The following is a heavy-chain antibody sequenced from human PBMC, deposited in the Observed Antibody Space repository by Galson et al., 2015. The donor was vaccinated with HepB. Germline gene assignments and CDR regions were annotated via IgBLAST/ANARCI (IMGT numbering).Heavy chain of an antibody. Sequence: SLRLSCAASGFTFSSYAMHWVRQAPGKGLEWVAVISYDGSNKYYADSVKGRFTISRDNSKNTLYLQMNSLRAEDTAVYYCARDPAYSSGLEPHEDWGQGTLVTVSS. J-gene: IGHJ4*02. CDR1: GFTFSSYA. D-gene: IGHD6-19*01. CDR3: ARDPAYSSGLEPHED. V-gene: IGHV3-30*04. CDR2: ISYDGSNK.